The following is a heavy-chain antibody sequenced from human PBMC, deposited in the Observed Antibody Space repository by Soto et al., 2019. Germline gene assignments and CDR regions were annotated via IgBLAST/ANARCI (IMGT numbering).Heavy chain of an antibody. CDR1: GLTISGKKY. J-gene: IGHJ3*01. Sequence: LRLSCAAFGLTISGKKYVAWVRQAPGKGLEWVSGLYDVDGSFYADSLRGRFTTSSDSSKTTVYPQMNDLRPDDTAVYYCATWHEREHAYDVWGQGTTVTVSS. CDR2: LYDVDGS. V-gene: IGHV3-53*01. D-gene: IGHD1-1*01. CDR3: ATWHEREHAYDV.